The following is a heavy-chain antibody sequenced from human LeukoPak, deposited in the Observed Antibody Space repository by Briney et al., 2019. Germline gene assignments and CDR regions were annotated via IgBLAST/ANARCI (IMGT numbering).Heavy chain of an antibody. D-gene: IGHD2-15*01. Sequence: GGSLRLSCAASGFTVSSNYMSWVRQAPGKGLEWVAVIYNGGSTYYADSVKGRFTISRDNSKNTLYLQMNSLRAEDTAVYYCARDRYCSGGSCYPPGYYYYMDVWGKGTTVTVSS. CDR2: IYNGGST. J-gene: IGHJ6*03. CDR3: ARDRYCSGGSCYPPGYYYYMDV. V-gene: IGHV3-53*01. CDR1: GFTVSSNY.